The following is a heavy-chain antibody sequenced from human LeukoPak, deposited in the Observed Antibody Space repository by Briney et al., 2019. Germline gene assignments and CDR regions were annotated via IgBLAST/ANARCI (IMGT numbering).Heavy chain of an antibody. Sequence: SETLSLTCTVSGGSISSYYWSWIRQPPGKGLEWIGYIYYSGSTNYHPSLKSRVTISVDTSKNRFSLKLSSVTAADTAVYYCARAWGSSGYYSYFDYWGQGTLVTVSS. J-gene: IGHJ4*02. CDR1: GGSISSYY. D-gene: IGHD3-22*01. CDR3: ARAWGSSGYYSYFDY. V-gene: IGHV4-59*01. CDR2: IYYSGST.